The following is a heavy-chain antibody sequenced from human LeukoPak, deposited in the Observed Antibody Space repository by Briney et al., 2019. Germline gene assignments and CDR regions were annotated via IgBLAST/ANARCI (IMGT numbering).Heavy chain of an antibody. CDR3: AGGYCSSTRCFTYYLDY. V-gene: IGHV4-30-2*01. D-gene: IGHD2-2*02. CDR2: IYHSGST. Sequence: SETLSLTCTVSGGSISSSAYYWSWIRQPPGKGLEWIGYIYHSGSTYYNPSLKSRVTISVDRSKKQFSLKLTSMTAADTAVYYCAGGYCSSTRCFTYYLDYWGQGALVTVSS. J-gene: IGHJ4*02. CDR1: GGSISSSAYY.